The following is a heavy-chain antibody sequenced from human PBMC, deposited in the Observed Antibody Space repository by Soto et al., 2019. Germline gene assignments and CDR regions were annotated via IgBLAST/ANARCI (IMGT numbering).Heavy chain of an antibody. J-gene: IGHJ6*02. Sequence: ASVKVSCKASGYTFTSYYMHWVRQAPGQGLEWMGIINPSGGSTSYAQKFQGRVTMTRDTSTSPVYMELSSLRSEDTAVYYCARDPDTAMAHYYGMDVWGQGTTVTVSS. D-gene: IGHD5-18*01. CDR1: GYTFTSYY. V-gene: IGHV1-46*01. CDR2: INPSGGST. CDR3: ARDPDTAMAHYYGMDV.